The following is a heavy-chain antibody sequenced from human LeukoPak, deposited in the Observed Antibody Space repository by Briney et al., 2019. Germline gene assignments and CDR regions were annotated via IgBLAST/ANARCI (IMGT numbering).Heavy chain of an antibody. J-gene: IGHJ4*02. CDR1: GFTFSSYW. CDR3: ARSKYLPSGYANFDY. CDR2: ISSDGSST. D-gene: IGHD3-3*01. V-gene: IGHV3-74*01. Sequence: PGGSLRLSCAASGFTFSSYWMHWVRQAPGKGLVWVSRISSDGSSTSYADSVKGRFTISRDNAKNTLYLQMNSLRAEDTAVYYCARSKYLPSGYANFDYWGQGTLVTVSS.